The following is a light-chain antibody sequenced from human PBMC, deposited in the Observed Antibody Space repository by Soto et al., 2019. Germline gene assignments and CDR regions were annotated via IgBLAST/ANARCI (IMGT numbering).Light chain of an antibody. J-gene: IGKJ3*01. CDR3: QQRNNWPT. CDR1: QSVTSN. CDR2: DAS. Sequence: EIVLTQSPATLSLSPGERATLSCRASQSVTSNLAWYQQKPGQAPRLLIYDASNRATGIPARFSGSGSGTDFTLTISSLEPEDFAVYYGQQRNNWPTFGPGTKVDIK. V-gene: IGKV3-11*01.